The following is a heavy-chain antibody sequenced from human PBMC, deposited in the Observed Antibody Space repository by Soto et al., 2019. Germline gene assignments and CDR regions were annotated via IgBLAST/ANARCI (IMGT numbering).Heavy chain of an antibody. Sequence: GGSLRLSCEASGFTVSNTYMSWIRQAPGKGLEWVSIIYGGGSTYYTDSVKGRFTISKDNSKNTVYLQMNSLRAEDTALYYCAKGFNWNLVDSWGQGTLVTFSS. CDR2: IYGGGST. CDR3: AKGFNWNLVDS. D-gene: IGHD1-20*01. CDR1: GFTVSNTY. J-gene: IGHJ4*02. V-gene: IGHV3-53*01.